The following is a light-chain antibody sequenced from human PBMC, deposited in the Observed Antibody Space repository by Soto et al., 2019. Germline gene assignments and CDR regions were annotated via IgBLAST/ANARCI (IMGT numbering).Light chain of an antibody. CDR1: QSVSSY. Sequence: IVLTQSPATLSLSPGERATLSCRASQSVSSYLAWYQQKPGQAPRLLIYGAFNRATGVPARFSDSGSGTDFTLTIGSLEPEDFAVYYCQQRSTWPRLTFGGGTKLEI. CDR3: QQRSTWPRLT. V-gene: IGKV3-11*01. CDR2: GAF. J-gene: IGKJ4*01.